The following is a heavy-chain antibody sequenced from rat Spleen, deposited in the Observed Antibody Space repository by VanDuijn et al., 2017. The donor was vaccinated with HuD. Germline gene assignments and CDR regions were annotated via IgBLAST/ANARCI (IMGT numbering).Heavy chain of an antibody. D-gene: IGHD4-3*01. Sequence: QVQLKESGPGLMQPSETLSLTCPVSGFSLTSNGVGWVRQPLGKGLVWMGTIWAGGSTNYNSAVQSRLSISRDTSKSQVFLKMNSLQPEDTGTYYCAGHGGVRYFDYWGQGVMVTFSS. CDR1: GFSLTSNG. CDR3: AGHGGVRYFDY. CDR2: IWAGGST. V-gene: IGHV2-72*01. J-gene: IGHJ2*01.